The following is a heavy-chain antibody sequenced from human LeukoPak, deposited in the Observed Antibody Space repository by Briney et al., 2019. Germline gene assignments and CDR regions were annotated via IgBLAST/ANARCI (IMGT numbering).Heavy chain of an antibody. D-gene: IGHD1-26*01. CDR2: IYHSGNT. CDR1: GYSISSGYY. J-gene: IGHJ4*02. V-gene: IGHV4-38-2*02. Sequence: SETLSLTCTVSGYSISSGYYWGWIRQPPGKGLEWIGSIYHSGNTYYNPSLKSRVAISVDTSKNQFSLKLSSVTAADTAVYYCARGDPVGYWGQGTLVTVSS. CDR3: ARGDPVGY.